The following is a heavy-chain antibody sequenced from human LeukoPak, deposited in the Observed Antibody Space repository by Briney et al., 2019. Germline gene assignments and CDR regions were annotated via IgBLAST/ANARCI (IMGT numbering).Heavy chain of an antibody. J-gene: IGHJ6*03. CDR2: IYTSGST. CDR3: ARCSTGTYYYYYYMDV. D-gene: IGHD1-1*01. Sequence: KPSETLSLTXTVSGGSISSYYWSWIRQPAGKGLEWIGRIYTSGSTNYNPSLKSRVTMSVDTSKNQFSLKLSSVTAADTAVYYCARCSTGTYYYYYYMDVWGKGTTVTVSS. CDR1: GGSISSYY. V-gene: IGHV4-4*07.